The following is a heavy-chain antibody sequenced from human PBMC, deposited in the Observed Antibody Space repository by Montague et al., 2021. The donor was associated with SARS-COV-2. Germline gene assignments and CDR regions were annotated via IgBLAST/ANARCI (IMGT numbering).Heavy chain of an antibody. CDR1: GFTFSSYA. J-gene: IGHJ3*02. D-gene: IGHD3-10*01. V-gene: IGHV3-30-3*01. CDR2: ISYDGSNK. CDR3: ARVGYGSGSYWAFDI. Sequence: SLRLSCAASGFTFSSYAMHWVRQAPGKGLEWVAVISYDGSNKFYADSVKGRFTISRGNSKNTLYLQMDSLRADDTAVYYCARVGYGSGSYWAFDIWGQGTMVTVSS.